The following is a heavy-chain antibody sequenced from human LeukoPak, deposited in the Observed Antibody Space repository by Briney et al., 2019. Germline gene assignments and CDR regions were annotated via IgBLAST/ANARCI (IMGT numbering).Heavy chain of an antibody. J-gene: IGHJ4*02. CDR3: AEETGGYYDILTGYYLFDY. CDR2: ISGSGGST. Sequence: GGSLRLPCAASGFTFSSYAMSWVRQAPGKGLEWVSVISGSGGSTYYADSVKGRFTISRDNSKNTLYLQMNSLRAGDTAVYYCAEETGGYYDILTGYYLFDYWGQGTLVTVSS. V-gene: IGHV3-23*01. CDR1: GFTFSSYA. D-gene: IGHD3-9*01.